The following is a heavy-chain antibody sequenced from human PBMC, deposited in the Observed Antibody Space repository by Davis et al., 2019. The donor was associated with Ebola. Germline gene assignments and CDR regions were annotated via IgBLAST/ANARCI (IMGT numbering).Heavy chain of an antibody. Sequence: PSETLSLTCTVSGGSISSSSYYWGWIRQPPGKGLGWIGSIYYSGSTYYNPSLKSRVTISVDTSKNQFSLKLSSVTAADTAVYYCARHEAGDYNWNDPGRHYGMDVWGKGTTVTVSS. CDR1: GGSISSSSYY. J-gene: IGHJ6*04. D-gene: IGHD1-20*01. V-gene: IGHV4-39*01. CDR2: IYYSGST. CDR3: ARHEAGDYNWNDPGRHYGMDV.